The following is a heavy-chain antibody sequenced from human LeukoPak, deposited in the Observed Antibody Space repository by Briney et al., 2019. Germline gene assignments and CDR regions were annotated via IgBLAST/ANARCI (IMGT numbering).Heavy chain of an antibody. D-gene: IGHD6-13*01. CDR2: IFHSGST. V-gene: IGHV4-39*07. CDR3: ARGRAAGSPYYMDV. CDR1: SGSISSTNYC. Sequence: SETLSLTCTVSSGSISSTNYCWGWIRQPPGKGLEWIVEIFHSGSTNYNPSLKSRVTMLVDKSNNQFSLKVTSVTAADTAVYYCARGRAAGSPYYMDVWGKGTTVTVSS. J-gene: IGHJ6*03.